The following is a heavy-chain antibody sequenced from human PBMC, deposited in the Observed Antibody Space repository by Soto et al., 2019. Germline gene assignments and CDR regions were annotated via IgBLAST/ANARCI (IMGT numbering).Heavy chain of an antibody. D-gene: IGHD2-15*01. V-gene: IGHV1-18*04. CDR3: ARIGYCSGGSCYHYYYYYGMDV. CDR2: ISAYNGNT. Sequence: ASVKVSCKASGYTFTSYGISWVRQAPGQGLEWMGWISAYNGNTNYAQKLQGRVTMTTDTSTSTAYMELRSLRSYDTAVYYCARIGYCSGGSCYHYYYYYGMDVRGQGTTVTVSS. J-gene: IGHJ6*02. CDR1: GYTFTSYG.